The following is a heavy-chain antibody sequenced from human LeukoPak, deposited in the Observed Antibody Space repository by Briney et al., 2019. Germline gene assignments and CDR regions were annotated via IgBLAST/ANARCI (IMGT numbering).Heavy chain of an antibody. J-gene: IGHJ4*02. V-gene: IGHV3-48*03. D-gene: IGHD5-18*01. CDR3: ARGASWIQLWQFDH. CDR1: GFRFSSFE. CDR2: ISSGGRTM. Sequence: GSLSLSFAASGFRFSSFEMNWVRLAPGKGLAWVSYISSGGRTMYYADSVKGRFTISRDNAKDSLYLHMNSLGAEDTGVYFCARGASWIQLWQFDHWGQGTQVTVS.